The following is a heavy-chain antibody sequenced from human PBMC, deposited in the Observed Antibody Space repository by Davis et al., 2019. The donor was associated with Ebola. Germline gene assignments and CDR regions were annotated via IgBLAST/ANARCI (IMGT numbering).Heavy chain of an antibody. CDR1: GFTFSSYG. Sequence: PGGSLRLSCAASGFTFSSYGMHWVRQAPGKGLEWVAFIRYDGSNKYYADSVKGRFTISRDNSKNTLYLQMNSLRAEDTAVYYCAKDPGPTLTGGVYWGQGTLVTVSS. CDR2: IRYDGSNK. D-gene: IGHD7-27*01. V-gene: IGHV3-30*02. CDR3: AKDPGPTLTGGVY. J-gene: IGHJ4*02.